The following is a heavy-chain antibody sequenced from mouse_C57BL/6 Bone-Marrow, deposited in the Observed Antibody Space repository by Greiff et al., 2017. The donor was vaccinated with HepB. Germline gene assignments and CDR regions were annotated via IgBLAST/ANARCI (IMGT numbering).Heavy chain of an antibody. CDR1: GYTFTSYW. J-gene: IGHJ1*03. Sequence: QVQLKQPGAELVKPGASVKMSCKASGYTFTSYWITWVKQRPGQGLEWIGDIYPGSGSTNYNEKFKSKATLTVDTSSSTAYMQLSSLTSEDSAVYYCARGGLYYYGSTGYFDVWGTGTTVTVSS. V-gene: IGHV1-55*01. D-gene: IGHD1-1*01. CDR2: IYPGSGST. CDR3: ARGGLYYYGSTGYFDV.